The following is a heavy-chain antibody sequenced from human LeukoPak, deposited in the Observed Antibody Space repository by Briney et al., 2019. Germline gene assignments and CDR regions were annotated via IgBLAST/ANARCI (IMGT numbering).Heavy chain of an antibody. CDR1: GFSISNSW. J-gene: IGHJ4*02. D-gene: IGHD2-2*01. V-gene: IGHV3-7*01. CDR2: INQDGSTK. Sequence: GSLRLSCAATGFSISNSWMTWVRQAPGKGPEWLANINQDGSTKNYVDAVEGRFTISRDNAKNSVYLQMNSLRAEDTAVYYCARDFAYQQFDYWGQGTLVTVSS. CDR3: ARDFAYQQFDY.